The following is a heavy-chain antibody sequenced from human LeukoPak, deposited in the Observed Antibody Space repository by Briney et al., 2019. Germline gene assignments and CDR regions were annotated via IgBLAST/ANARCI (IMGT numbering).Heavy chain of an antibody. Sequence: ASVKVSCKVSGYTLTELSMHWVRQAPGKGLEWMGGFDPEDGETIYAQKLQGRVTMTTDTSTSTAYMELRSLRSDDTAVYYCARWKYSYGANWFDPWGQGTLVTVSS. CDR1: GYTLTELS. V-gene: IGHV1-24*01. CDR3: ARWKYSYGANWFDP. CDR2: FDPEDGET. D-gene: IGHD5-18*01. J-gene: IGHJ5*02.